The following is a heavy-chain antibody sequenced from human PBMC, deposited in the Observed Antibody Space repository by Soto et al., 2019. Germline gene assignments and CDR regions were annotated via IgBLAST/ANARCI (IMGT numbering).Heavy chain of an antibody. CDR2: IYYSGST. J-gene: IGHJ6*02. D-gene: IGHD3-10*01. V-gene: IGHV4-31*03. CDR3: ARDSRVRSRHYYYYYGMDV. Sequence: PSETLSLTCTVSGGSISSGGYYWSWIRQHPGKGLEWIGYIYYSGSTYYNPSLKSRVTISVDTSKNQFPLKLSSVTAADTAVYYCARDSRVRSRHYYYYYGMDVWGQGTTVTVSS. CDR1: GGSISSGGYY.